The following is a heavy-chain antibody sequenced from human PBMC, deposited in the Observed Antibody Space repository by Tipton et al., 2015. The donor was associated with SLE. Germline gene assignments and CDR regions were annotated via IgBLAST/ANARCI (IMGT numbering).Heavy chain of an antibody. D-gene: IGHD3-10*01. CDR2: VFYGGRY. V-gene: IGHV4-39*01. J-gene: IGHJ6*02. CDR3: ARQRLRLLSPLDA. Sequence: TLSLTCTASNGSITSLYDYWGWVRQPPGKGLEWLGSVFYGGRYYYNASLRSRVTISVDTVKTQVSLKLTSVTAADTAVYYCARQRLRLLSPLDAWGQGTTVTVS. CDR1: NGSITSLYDY.